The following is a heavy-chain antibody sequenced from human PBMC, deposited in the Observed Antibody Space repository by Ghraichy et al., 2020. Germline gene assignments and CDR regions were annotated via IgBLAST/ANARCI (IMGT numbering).Heavy chain of an antibody. D-gene: IGHD4-11*01. Sequence: SETLSLTCTVSGGSISSSSYYWGWIRQPPGKGLEWIGSIYYSGSTYYNPSLKSRVTISVDTSKNQFSLKLSSVTAADTAVYYCARDYWGTVTTPDYWGQGTLVTVSS. CDR1: GGSISSSSYY. CDR3: ARDYWGTVTTPDY. V-gene: IGHV4-39*07. J-gene: IGHJ4*02. CDR2: IYYSGST.